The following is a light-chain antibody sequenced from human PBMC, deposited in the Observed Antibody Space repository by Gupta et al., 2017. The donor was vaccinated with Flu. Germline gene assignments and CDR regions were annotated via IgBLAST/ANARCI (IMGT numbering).Light chain of an antibody. J-gene: IGLJ3*02. CDR1: DSSIVSNF. CDR3: AAWDDSRSAWV. Sequence: RVTTFSFRRDSSIVSNFANGCRQHPGTAPKPLILKNNERPSGVPDRVSGAKSDTAASLSISGLRPEDEADYDCAAWDDSRSAWVFGAGTKLTVL. V-gene: IGLV1-47*01. CDR2: KNN.